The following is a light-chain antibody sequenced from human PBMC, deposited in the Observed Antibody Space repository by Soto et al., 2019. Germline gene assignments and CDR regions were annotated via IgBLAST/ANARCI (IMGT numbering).Light chain of an antibody. CDR2: DVS. CDR3: SSYTSSSNVV. CDR1: SSDVGGYNY. V-gene: IGLV2-14*01. J-gene: IGLJ2*01. Sequence: QSALTQPASVSGSPGQSITISFTGTSSDVGGYNYVSWYQQHPGKDPKLMIYDVSHRPSGVSKRFSGSKSGNTASLTISGLQAEDEADYYCSSYTSSSNVVFGGGTKLTVL.